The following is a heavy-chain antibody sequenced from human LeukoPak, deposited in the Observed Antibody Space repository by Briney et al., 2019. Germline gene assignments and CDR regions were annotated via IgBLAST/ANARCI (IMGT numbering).Heavy chain of an antibody. Sequence: GGSLRLSCAASGFTFSSYWMSWVRQAPGKGLEWVANIKQDGSEKYYVDSVKGRFTISRDNAKNSLYLQMNSLRADDMALYYCARDLAGPPQEAFDIWGQGTMVTVSS. CDR3: ARDLAGPPQEAFDI. CDR2: IKQDGSEK. CDR1: GFTFSSYW. J-gene: IGHJ3*02. V-gene: IGHV3-7*01.